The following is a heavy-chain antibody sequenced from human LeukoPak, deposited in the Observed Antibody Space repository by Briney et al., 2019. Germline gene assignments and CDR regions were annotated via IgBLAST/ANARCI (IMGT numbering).Heavy chain of an antibody. CDR1: GFTVSSNY. D-gene: IGHD6-13*01. CDR3: AKGGPYSSSLRAFDI. V-gene: IGHV3-53*01. CDR2: IYSGGST. J-gene: IGHJ3*02. Sequence: GSLRLSCAASGFTVSSNYMSWVRQAPGKGLEWVSVIYSGGSTYYVDSVKGRFTISRDNSKNTLYLQMNSLRAEDTAVYYCAKGGPYSSSLRAFDIWGQGTMVTVSS.